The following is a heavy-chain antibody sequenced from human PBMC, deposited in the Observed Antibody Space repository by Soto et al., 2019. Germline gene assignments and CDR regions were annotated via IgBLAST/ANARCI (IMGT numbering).Heavy chain of an antibody. CDR2: ISGSGGST. CDR3: AKLVVGDYYYYYYMDV. Sequence: PGGSLRLSCAASGFTFSSYAMSWVRQAPGKGLEWVSAISGSGGSTYYADSVKGRFTISRDNSKNTLYLQMNSLRAEDTAVYYCAKLVVGDYYYYYYMDVWGKGTTVTVSS. J-gene: IGHJ6*03. CDR1: GFTFSSYA. D-gene: IGHD2-21*01. V-gene: IGHV3-23*01.